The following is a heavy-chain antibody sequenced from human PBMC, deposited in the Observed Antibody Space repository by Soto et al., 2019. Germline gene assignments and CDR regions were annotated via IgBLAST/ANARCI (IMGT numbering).Heavy chain of an antibody. D-gene: IGHD3-3*01. CDR3: ARLSPGEKINYDFWSGYFWRTTSTPPSPWFDP. Sequence: PGGFLRLSCAASGITFSNYGFHWVRQAPGKGLEWVAVIWYDGLTKFYSDSVRGRFTISRDNAKNSLYLQMNSLRAEDTALYYCARLSPGEKINYDFWSGYFWRTTSTPPSPWFDPWGQGTLVTVSS. J-gene: IGHJ5*02. CDR2: IWYDGLTK. V-gene: IGHV3-33*01. CDR1: GITFSNYG.